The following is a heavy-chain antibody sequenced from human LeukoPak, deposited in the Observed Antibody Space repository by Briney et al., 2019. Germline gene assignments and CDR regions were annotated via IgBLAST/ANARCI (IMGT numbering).Heavy chain of an antibody. V-gene: IGHV4-30-4*08. CDR1: GGSISSGDYY. J-gene: IGHJ5*02. CDR3: ARGYGQVVIRWFDP. CDR2: IYYSGST. Sequence: SETLSLTCTVSGGSISSGDYYWSWIRQPPGKGLEWIGYIYYSGSTYYNPSPKSRVTISVDTSKNQFSLKLSSVTAADTAVYYCARGYGQVVIRWFDPWGQGTLVTVSS. D-gene: IGHD3-22*01.